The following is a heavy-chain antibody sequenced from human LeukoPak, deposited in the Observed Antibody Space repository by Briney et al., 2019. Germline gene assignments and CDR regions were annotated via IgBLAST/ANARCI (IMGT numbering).Heavy chain of an antibody. V-gene: IGHV3-30*02. D-gene: IGHD6-6*01. CDR3: AKDTGHWAEYSSSPNWFDP. Sequence: GGSLRLSCAASGFTFSNYGMHWVRQAAGKGLEWVAFIRYDGGNKYYADSVKGRFTISRDNSKNTLYLQMNSLRAEDTAVYYCAKDTGHWAEYSSSPNWFDPWGQGTLVTVSS. CDR1: GFTFSNYG. J-gene: IGHJ5*02. CDR2: IRYDGGNK.